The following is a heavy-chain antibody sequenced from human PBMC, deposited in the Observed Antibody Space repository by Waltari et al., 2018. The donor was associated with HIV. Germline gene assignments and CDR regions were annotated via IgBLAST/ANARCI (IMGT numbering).Heavy chain of an antibody. CDR3: ARSVKTPYYYDSSGYSGAFDI. CDR1: GGSISSSSYY. D-gene: IGHD3-22*01. J-gene: IGHJ3*02. V-gene: IGHV4-39*01. Sequence: QLQLQESGPGLVKPSETLSLTCTVSGGSISSSSYYWGWIRQPPGKGLEWIGSIYYSGSTYYNPSLKSRVTISVDTSKNQFSLKLSSVTAADTAVYYCARSVKTPYYYDSSGYSGAFDIWGQGTMVTVSS. CDR2: IYYSGST.